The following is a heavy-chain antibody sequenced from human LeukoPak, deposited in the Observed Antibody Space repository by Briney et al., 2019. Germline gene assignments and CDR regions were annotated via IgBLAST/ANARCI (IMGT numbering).Heavy chain of an antibody. Sequence: GGSLRLSCAASGFTFSSYAMSWVRQAPGKGLEWVSAISGSGGSTYYADSVKGRFTISRDNSKNTLYLQMNSLRAEDTAVYYCARDSFWGDYYYYYMDVWGKGTTVTVSS. J-gene: IGHJ6*03. CDR1: GFTFSSYA. D-gene: IGHD3-16*01. V-gene: IGHV3-23*01. CDR3: ARDSFWGDYYYYYMDV. CDR2: ISGSGGST.